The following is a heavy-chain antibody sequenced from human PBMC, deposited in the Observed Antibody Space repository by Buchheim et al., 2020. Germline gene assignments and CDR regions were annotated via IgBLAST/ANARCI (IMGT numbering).Heavy chain of an antibody. CDR1: GYSISSGYY. CDR3: ARTGSGYYFDY. CDR2: IYYSGRT. D-gene: IGHD1-26*01. J-gene: IGHJ4*02. Sequence: QVQLQESGPGLVKPSETLSLTCTVSGYSISSGYYWGWIRQPPGKGLEWIGTIYYSGRTYYTSSLKSRVTISLDTSKNTFSLKLSSVTAADTAVYFCARTGSGYYFDYWGQGIL. V-gene: IGHV4-38-2*02.